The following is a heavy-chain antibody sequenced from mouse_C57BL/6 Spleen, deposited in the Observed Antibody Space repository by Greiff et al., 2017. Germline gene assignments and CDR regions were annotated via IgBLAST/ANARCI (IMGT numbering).Heavy chain of an antibody. V-gene: IGHV3-6*01. CDR3: AREKGNYFDY. Sequence: EVKLMESGPGLVKPSQSLSLTCSVTGYSITRGYYWNWIRQFPGNKLEWMGYISYDGSNNYNPSLKNRISITRDTSKNQFFLKLNSVTTEDTATYYCAREKGNYFDYRGQGNTLTVPS. CDR2: ISYDGSN. CDR1: GYSITRGYY. J-gene: IGHJ2*01.